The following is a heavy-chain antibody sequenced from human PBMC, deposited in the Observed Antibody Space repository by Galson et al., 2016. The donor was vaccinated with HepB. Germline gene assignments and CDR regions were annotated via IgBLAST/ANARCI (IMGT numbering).Heavy chain of an antibody. Sequence: SLRLSCAASGFTFSMYGMSWVRQAPGKGLVWVSRINTDGSTTNYADSVKGRFTISRDNSKSTLYLQMNSLRAEDTAVYYCAKSSSGATPRPNFDYWGQGTLVTVSS. CDR3: AKSSSGATPRPNFDY. D-gene: IGHD1-26*01. J-gene: IGHJ4*02. CDR2: INTDGSTT. V-gene: IGHV3-23*01. CDR1: GFTFSMYG.